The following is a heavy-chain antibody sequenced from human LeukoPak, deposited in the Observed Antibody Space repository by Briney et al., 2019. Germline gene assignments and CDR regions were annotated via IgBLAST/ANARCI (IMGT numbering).Heavy chain of an antibody. Sequence: GASVKVSCKASCYTFTSYGISWVRQAPGQGLEWMGWISAYNGNTNYAQKLQGRVTMTTDTSTSTAYMEPRSLRSDDTAVYYCARDEFSWPTVRFDYWGQGTLVTVSS. CDR1: CYTFTSYG. V-gene: IGHV1-18*01. CDR3: ARDEFSWPTVRFDY. CDR2: ISAYNGNT. J-gene: IGHJ4*02. D-gene: IGHD4-11*01.